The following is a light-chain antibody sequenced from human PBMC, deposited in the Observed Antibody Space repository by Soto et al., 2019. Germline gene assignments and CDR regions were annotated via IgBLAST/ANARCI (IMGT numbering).Light chain of an antibody. CDR3: HQYGTSPAT. J-gene: IGKJ1*01. V-gene: IGKV3-20*01. CDR1: QSVRSTY. CDR2: DAS. Sequence: EIVLTQSPGTLSLSPGERATLSCRASQSVRSTYVAWYQQKPGQAPRLLIFDASSRATGIPDRFSGSGSGTDFNLTISRLEPEDFAVYSCHQYGTSPATFGQGTKVEIK.